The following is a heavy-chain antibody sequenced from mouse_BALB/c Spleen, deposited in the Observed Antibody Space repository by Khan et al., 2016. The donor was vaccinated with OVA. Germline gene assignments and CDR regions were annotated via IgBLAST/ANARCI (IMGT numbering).Heavy chain of an antibody. D-gene: IGHD2-2*01. V-gene: IGHV1S135*01. CDR3: TRHGFVAWFTY. J-gene: IGHJ3*01. CDR1: GYSFTNYY. CDR2: IDPFSGGT. Sequence: VQLQQSGPELMKPGASVKITCKASGYSFTNYYIHWVIQSHGKSLEWIGYIDPFSGGTTYNPKFKGKATLTVDKSSSTAYIHLSNLTSEDSAVYYCTRHGFVAWFTYWGQGTLVTVSA.